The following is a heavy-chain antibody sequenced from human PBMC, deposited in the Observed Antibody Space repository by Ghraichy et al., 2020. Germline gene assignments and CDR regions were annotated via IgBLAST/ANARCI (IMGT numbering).Heavy chain of an antibody. CDR2: ISGSGGST. CDR1: GFTFSSYA. Sequence: GGSLRLSCAASGFTFSSYAMSWVRQAPGKGLEWVSTISGSGGSTYFADSVKGRFSISRDNSKNTLYLQMNSLRAEDTAVYYCAKVRGYSSSWYFQQWGQGTLVTVSS. J-gene: IGHJ1*01. CDR3: AKVRGYSSSWYFQQ. D-gene: IGHD6-13*01. V-gene: IGHV3-23*01.